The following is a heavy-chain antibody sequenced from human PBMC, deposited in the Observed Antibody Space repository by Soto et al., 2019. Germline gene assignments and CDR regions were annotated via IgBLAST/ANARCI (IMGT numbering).Heavy chain of an antibody. J-gene: IGHJ4*02. Sequence: SPRLSCAASGFTFDDYAMHWVRQVLGKGLEWVSSISWNSGNIGYADSVKGRFTTSRDNAKNSLYLQMNSLRPEDTALYYCVRSKGGYSYGTPFDYWGQGT. V-gene: IGHV3-9*01. CDR3: VRSKGGYSYGTPFDY. CDR2: ISWNSGNI. D-gene: IGHD5-18*01. CDR1: GFTFDDYA.